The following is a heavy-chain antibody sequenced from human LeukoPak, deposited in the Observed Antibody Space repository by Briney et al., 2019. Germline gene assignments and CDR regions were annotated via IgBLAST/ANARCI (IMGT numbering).Heavy chain of an antibody. V-gene: IGHV4-59*12. D-gene: IGHD5-12*01. CDR2: IHHSGST. Sequence: SETLSLTCTVSGDSISSYYWSWIRQPPGQGLEWIGYIHHSGSTDYNPSLKSRVTISVDTSKNQFSLKLSSVTAADTAVYYCARGWVARTGYFDYWGQGTLVTVSS. J-gene: IGHJ4*02. CDR3: ARGWVARTGYFDY. CDR1: GDSISSYY.